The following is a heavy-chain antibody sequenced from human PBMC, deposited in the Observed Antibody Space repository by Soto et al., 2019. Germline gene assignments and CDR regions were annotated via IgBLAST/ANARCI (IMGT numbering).Heavy chain of an antibody. D-gene: IGHD3-22*01. CDR1: GYTFTSYY. J-gene: IGHJ1*01. V-gene: IGHV1-46*03. CDR3: ARGITMIVVADGEYFQH. CDR2: INPSGGST. Sequence: ASVKVSCKASGYTFTSYYMHWVRQAPGQGLEWMGIINPSGGSTSYAQKFQGRVTMTRDTSTSTVYMELSSLRSEDTAVYYCARGITMIVVADGEYFQHWGQGTLVTVSS.